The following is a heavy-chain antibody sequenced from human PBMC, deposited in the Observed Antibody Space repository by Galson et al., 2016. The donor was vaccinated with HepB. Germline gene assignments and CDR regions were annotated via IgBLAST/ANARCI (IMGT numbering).Heavy chain of an antibody. Sequence: SLRLSCAASGFTFSLYSMYWVRQAPGKGLEWVSSISSRSRYRYYADSVKGRFTVSRDNSKNTLYLQMSSLTVEDTAMYYCAKEVGQHLPQGDWGQGTLVTVSS. CDR2: ISSRSRYR. J-gene: IGHJ4*02. CDR1: GFTFSLYS. V-gene: IGHV3-21*01. CDR3: AKEVGQHLPQGD. D-gene: IGHD6-13*01.